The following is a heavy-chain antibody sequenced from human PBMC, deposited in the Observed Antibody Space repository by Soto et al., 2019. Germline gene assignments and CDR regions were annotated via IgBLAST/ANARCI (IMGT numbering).Heavy chain of an antibody. CDR3: AKPDYDSSGYYRVSPDY. V-gene: IGHV3-23*01. CDR2: ISGSGGST. Sequence: PGGSLSLSCAASGFHFSSYAMSWVRQAPGQGLEWVSAISGSGGSTYYADSVKGRFTISRDNSKNTLYLQMNSMRAEDTAVYYCAKPDYDSSGYYRVSPDYWGQGTLVTVSS. J-gene: IGHJ4*02. CDR1: GFHFSSYA. D-gene: IGHD3-22*01.